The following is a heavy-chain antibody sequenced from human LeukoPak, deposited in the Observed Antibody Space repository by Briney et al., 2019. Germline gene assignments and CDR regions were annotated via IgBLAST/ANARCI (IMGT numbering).Heavy chain of an antibody. Sequence: GGSLRLSCAASGFTFSNAWMSWVRQAPGRGLEWVGRIKRKGDDGTIDYAAPVKGRLSISRDDSKNTLYLQMNSLKSEDTAVYYCAKDRIFGYDSGWRSDGFDIWGQGTMVTVSS. CDR3: AKDRIFGYDSGWRSDGFDI. CDR2: IKRKGDDGTI. V-gene: IGHV3-15*01. CDR1: GFTFSNAW. D-gene: IGHD6-19*01. J-gene: IGHJ3*02.